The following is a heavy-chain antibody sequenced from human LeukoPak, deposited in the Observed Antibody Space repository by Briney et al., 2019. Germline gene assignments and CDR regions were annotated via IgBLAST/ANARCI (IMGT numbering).Heavy chain of an antibody. J-gene: IGHJ4*02. V-gene: IGHV4-4*07. D-gene: IGHD3-22*01. Sequence: KPSETLSLTCTVSGGSISSYYWSWIRQPAGKGPEWIGRIYTSGSTNYNTSLKSRVTMSVDTSKNQFSLKLSSVTAADTAVYYCAIECLYYDSSGYHARLFDYWGQGTLVTVSS. CDR3: AIECLYYDSSGYHARLFDY. CDR2: IYTSGST. CDR1: GGSISSYY.